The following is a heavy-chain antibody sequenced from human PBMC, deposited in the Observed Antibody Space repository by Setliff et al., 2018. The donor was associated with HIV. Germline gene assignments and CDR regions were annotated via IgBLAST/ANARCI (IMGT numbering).Heavy chain of an antibody. CDR3: ARERLRYFDWLPQWGAFDI. J-gene: IGHJ3*02. V-gene: IGHV1-18*01. Sequence: GASVKVSCKASGYTFTSYGISWVRQAPGQGLEWMGWISAYNGNTKYSQKFQGRVTITRDTSASTAYMELSSLRSEDTAVYYCARERLRYFDWLPQWGAFDIWGQGTMVTVSS. CDR1: GYTFTSYG. CDR2: ISAYNGNT. D-gene: IGHD3-9*01.